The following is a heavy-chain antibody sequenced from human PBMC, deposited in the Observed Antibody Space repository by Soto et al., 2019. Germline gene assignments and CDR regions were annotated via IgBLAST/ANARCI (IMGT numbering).Heavy chain of an antibody. CDR3: ARGYYDSNGQSNTFDV. V-gene: IGHV4-59*01. CDR2: VYYSGST. D-gene: IGHD3-22*01. J-gene: IGHJ3*01. Sequence: SETLSVTCTVSGASISSSYWSGIRQSPGKGLEWIGYVYYSGSTKYNPSLESRVTISVDTSKNQFSLKVSSVTDADTAVYYCARGYYDSNGQSNTFDVWGQGTMVTVSS. CDR1: GASISSSY.